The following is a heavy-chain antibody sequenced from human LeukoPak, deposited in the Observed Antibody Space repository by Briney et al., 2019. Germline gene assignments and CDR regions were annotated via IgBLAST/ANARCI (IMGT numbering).Heavy chain of an antibody. CDR1: GYTFTSYY. V-gene: IGHV1-69*13. CDR2: IIPIFGTA. CDR3: ARTLGYSSSWWPPYYYNGMDV. D-gene: IGHD6-13*01. J-gene: IGHJ6*02. Sequence: SVKVSCKASGYTFTSYYMHWVRQAPGQGLEWMGGIIPIFGTANYAQKFQGRVTITADESTSTAYMELSSLRSEDTAVYYCARTLGYSSSWWPPYYYNGMDVWGQGTTVTVSS.